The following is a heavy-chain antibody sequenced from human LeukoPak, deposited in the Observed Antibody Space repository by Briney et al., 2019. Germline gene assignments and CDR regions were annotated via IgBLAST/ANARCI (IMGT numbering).Heavy chain of an antibody. Sequence: PSETLSLTCTVSGGSISTYYWSWIRQPPGKGLEWIGYIYYSGSTNYNPSLKSRVTISVDTSKNQFSLKLTSVTAADTAVYYCATCSGGYYSYYYYMDVWGKGTTVTVSS. CDR2: IYYSGST. V-gene: IGHV4-59*08. CDR1: GGSISTYY. CDR3: ATCSGGYYSYYYYMDV. D-gene: IGHD6-25*01. J-gene: IGHJ6*03.